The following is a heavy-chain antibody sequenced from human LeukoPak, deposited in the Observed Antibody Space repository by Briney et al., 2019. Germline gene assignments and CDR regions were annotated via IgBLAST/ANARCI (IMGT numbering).Heavy chain of an antibody. CDR2: IKSKTDGGTT. J-gene: IGHJ4*02. CDR1: GFTFINAW. CDR3: STSPVDESDF. Sequence: GGSLRLSCAASGFTFINAWMTWVRQAPGKGLEWVGRIKSKTDGGTTDYAAPVKGRFSISRDDSKNTLYLQMNSLKTEDTAVYYCSTSPVDESDFWGQGTLVTVSS. V-gene: IGHV3-15*01.